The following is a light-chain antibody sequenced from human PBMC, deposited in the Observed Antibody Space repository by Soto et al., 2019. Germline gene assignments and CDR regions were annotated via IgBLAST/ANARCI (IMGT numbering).Light chain of an antibody. CDR3: HQRGSWPRGT. V-gene: IGKV3-11*01. Sequence: EIVLTQSPATLSLSPGETATLSRRASQSVSSYLAWYQQKPGQAPRLLIYDASNRATGIPDRFSGSGSGTDFTLTISSLEPEDFAVYYCHQRGSWPRGTFGQGTKVEIK. CDR2: DAS. CDR1: QSVSSY. J-gene: IGKJ1*01.